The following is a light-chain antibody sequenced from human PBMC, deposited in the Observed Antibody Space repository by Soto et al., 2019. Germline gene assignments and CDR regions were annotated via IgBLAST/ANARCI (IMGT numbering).Light chain of an antibody. Sequence: DIVMTQSPDSLAVSLGERATINCKSSQSVLYSSNNKNYLAWYQQKPGQPPKMLIYWASTRESGVPDRFSGSGSGTDFTLSISSLQAEDVAVYYCQQHFITPVTFGGGTKVEIK. J-gene: IGKJ4*01. V-gene: IGKV4-1*01. CDR1: QSVLYSSNNKNY. CDR2: WAS. CDR3: QQHFITPVT.